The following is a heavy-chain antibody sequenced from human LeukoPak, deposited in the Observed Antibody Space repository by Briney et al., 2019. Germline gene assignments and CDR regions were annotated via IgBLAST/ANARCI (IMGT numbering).Heavy chain of an antibody. CDR2: ISGSDGST. V-gene: IGHV3-23*01. D-gene: IGHD3-22*01. CDR1: GFTFSSYS. CDR3: AKDSYDTSI. Sequence: GGSLRLSCAASGFTFSSYSMNWVRQAPGKGLEWVSGISGSDGSTNYADSVKGRFTISRENSKNTLYLQINSLRAEDTAVYYCAKDSYDTSIWGQGTLVTISA. J-gene: IGHJ4*02.